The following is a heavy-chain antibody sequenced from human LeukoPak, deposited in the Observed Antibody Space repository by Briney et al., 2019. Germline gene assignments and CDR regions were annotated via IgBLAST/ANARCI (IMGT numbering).Heavy chain of an antibody. J-gene: IGHJ5*02. Sequence: ASVKVSCKASGGTFSSYAISWVRQASGQGLEWMGRIIPILGIANYAQKFQGRVTITADKSTSTAYMELSSLRSDDTAVYYCARTYSSGIYNWFDPWGQGTLVTVSS. V-gene: IGHV1-69*04. CDR2: IIPILGIA. CDR1: GGTFSSYA. D-gene: IGHD3-22*01. CDR3: ARTYSSGIYNWFDP.